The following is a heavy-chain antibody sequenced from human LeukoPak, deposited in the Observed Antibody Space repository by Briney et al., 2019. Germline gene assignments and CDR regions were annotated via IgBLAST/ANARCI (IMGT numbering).Heavy chain of an antibody. CDR3: AREGLNGSWSGAFLDY. D-gene: IGHD3-3*01. Sequence: GGSLRLSCAASGFIFSSYWMSWVRQAPGKGLEWVANIKQDGSEKYYVDSVKGRFTISRDNAKNSLYLQMNSLRAEDTAVYYCAREGLNGSWSGAFLDYWGQGTLVTVSS. CDR1: GFIFSSYW. CDR2: IKQDGSEK. V-gene: IGHV3-7*01. J-gene: IGHJ4*02.